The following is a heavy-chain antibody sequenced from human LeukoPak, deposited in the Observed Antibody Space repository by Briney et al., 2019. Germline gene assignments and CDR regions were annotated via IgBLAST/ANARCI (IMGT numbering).Heavy chain of an antibody. V-gene: IGHV3-53*01. Sequence: GGSLRLSCAVSGFTFSTNYMTWVRQAPGKGLEWVSDVYSGGATYYADSVKGRFTIYRDISNNIVYLQMNSLKAEDTAVYYCARAGGQFYYGSGTTGGYFDYWGQGTLVTVSS. D-gene: IGHD3-10*01. J-gene: IGHJ4*02. CDR2: VYSGGAT. CDR1: GFTFSTNY. CDR3: ARAGGQFYYGSGTTGGYFDY.